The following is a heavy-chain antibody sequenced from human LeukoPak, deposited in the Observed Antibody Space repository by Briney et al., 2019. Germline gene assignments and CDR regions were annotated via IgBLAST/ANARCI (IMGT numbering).Heavy chain of an antibody. D-gene: IGHD6-19*01. CDR2: IIPIFGKA. CDR3: ARDLHSSGLSGV. Sequence: ASVKVSCKASGCTFSSYAISWVRQAPGQGLEWMGWIIPIFGKANYAQKFQGRVTITTDESTSTAYMEVRSLRSEDTAVYYCARDLHSSGLSGVWGQGTLVTVSS. V-gene: IGHV1-69*05. CDR1: GCTFSSYA. J-gene: IGHJ4*02.